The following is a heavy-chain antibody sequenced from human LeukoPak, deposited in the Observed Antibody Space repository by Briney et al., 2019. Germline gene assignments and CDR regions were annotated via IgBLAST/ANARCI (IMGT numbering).Heavy chain of an antibody. CDR2: ISYDGSNK. CDR3: ARDTGDFWSGYTPANWLDP. J-gene: IGHJ5*02. Sequence: GGSLRLSCAASEFTFSSYAMHWVRQAPGKGLEWVAVISYDGSNKYYADSVKGRFTISRDNSKNTLYPQMNSLRAEDTAVYYCARDTGDFWSGYTPANWLDPWGQGTLVTVSS. CDR1: EFTFSSYA. V-gene: IGHV3-30*04. D-gene: IGHD3-3*01.